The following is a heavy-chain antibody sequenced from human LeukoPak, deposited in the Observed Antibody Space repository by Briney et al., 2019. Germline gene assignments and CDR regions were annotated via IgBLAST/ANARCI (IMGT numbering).Heavy chain of an antibody. V-gene: IGHV3-21*01. CDR3: GRLRGSYMDV. CDR1: GFTFSSYS. J-gene: IGHJ6*03. D-gene: IGHD3-10*01. Sequence: GGSLRLSCAASGFTFSSYSMNWIRQAPGKGLEWVSSISSSGTFIYYADSVKGRFTISRDNAKNSLYLQMNSLRAEDTAVYYCGRLRGSYMDVWGKGTTVTVS. CDR2: ISSSGTFI.